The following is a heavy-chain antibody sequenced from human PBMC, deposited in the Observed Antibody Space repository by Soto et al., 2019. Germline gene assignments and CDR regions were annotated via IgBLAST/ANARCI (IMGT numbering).Heavy chain of an antibody. J-gene: IGHJ4*02. CDR2: IYHSGTT. CDR3: ARHIAVPTTRGFDY. D-gene: IGHD2-15*01. Sequence: QVQLQESGPGLVKPSGTLSLTCAVSGGSISSTNWWSWVRQPPGEGLEWIGEIYHSGTTNYNPSLGSRVTISMDTSKNQLSLRLGSVTAADTAVDFCARHIAVPTTRGFDYWGQGTLVTVSS. V-gene: IGHV4-4*02. CDR1: GGSISSTNW.